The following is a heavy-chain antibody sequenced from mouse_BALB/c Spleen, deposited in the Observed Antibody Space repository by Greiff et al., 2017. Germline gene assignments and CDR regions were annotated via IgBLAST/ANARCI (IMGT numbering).Heavy chain of an antibody. V-gene: IGHV3-2*02. J-gene: IGHJ2*01. Sequence: EVKLQESGPGLVKPSQSLSLTCTVTGYSITSDYAWNWIRQFPGNKLEWMGYISYSGSTSYNPSLKSRISITRDTSKNQFFLQLNSVTTEDTATYYCARGLGDFDYWGQGTTLTVSS. D-gene: IGHD4-1*01. CDR3: ARGLGDFDY. CDR2: ISYSGST. CDR1: GYSITSDYA.